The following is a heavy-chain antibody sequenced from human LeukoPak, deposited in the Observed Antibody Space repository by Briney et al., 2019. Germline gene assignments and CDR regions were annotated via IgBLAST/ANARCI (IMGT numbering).Heavy chain of an antibody. CDR3: TRSSAAAGYFQH. CDR2: IRSKAYGGTT. CDR1: GFTFRDYA. D-gene: IGHD6-13*01. J-gene: IGHJ1*01. V-gene: IGHV3-49*04. Sequence: PGRSLRLSCTASGFTFRDYAMSWVRQAPGKGLEWVGFIRSKAYGGTTEYAASVKGRFTISRDDSKSIAYLQMNSLKTEDTAVYYCTRSSAAAGYFQHWGQGTLVTVSS.